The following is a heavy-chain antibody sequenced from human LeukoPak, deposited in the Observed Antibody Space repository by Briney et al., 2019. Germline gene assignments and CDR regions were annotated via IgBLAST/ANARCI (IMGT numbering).Heavy chain of an antibody. J-gene: IGHJ4*02. V-gene: IGHV3-74*01. D-gene: IGHD6-19*01. CDR1: GFTFSSYW. CDR2: INSDGSST. Sequence: GGSLRLSCAASGFTFSSYWMHWVRQAPGKGLVWVSRINSDGSSTSYADSVKGRFTISRDNAKNTLYLQMNSLRAEDTAVYYCAREAVGEWLVLSVVPPFDYWGQGTLVTVSS. CDR3: AREAVGEWLVLSVVPPFDY.